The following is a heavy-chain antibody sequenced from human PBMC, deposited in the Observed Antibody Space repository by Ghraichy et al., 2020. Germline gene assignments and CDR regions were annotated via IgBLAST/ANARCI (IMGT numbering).Heavy chain of an antibody. J-gene: IGHJ5*02. D-gene: IGHD3-3*01. CDR1: GGSFSGYY. CDR3: ARGRQLVVTIFGVVKDWFDP. CDR2: INHSGST. V-gene: IGHV4-34*01. Sequence: SETLSLTCAVYGGSFSGYYWSWIRQPPGKGLEWIGEINHSGSTNYNPSLKSRVTISVDTSKNQFSLKLSSVTAADTAVYYCARGRQLVVTIFGVVKDWFDPWGQGTLVTVSS.